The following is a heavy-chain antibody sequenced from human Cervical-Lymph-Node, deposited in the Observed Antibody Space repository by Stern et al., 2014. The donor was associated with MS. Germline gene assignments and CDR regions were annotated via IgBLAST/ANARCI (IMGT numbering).Heavy chain of an antibody. CDR1: GGTFSSYA. J-gene: IGHJ5*02. V-gene: IGHV1-69*01. CDR2: IIPIFRNL. CDR3: ARDRMSIAAAGTNWFDP. D-gene: IGHD6-13*01. Sequence: VQLVESGAEVKKPGSSVKVSCKASGGTFSSYAIRWVRQAPGQGLEWMGGIIPIFRNLNYAQKVQGRVTITADESTSTAYMELSSLRSEDTAVYYCARDRMSIAAAGTNWFDPWGQGTLVTVSS.